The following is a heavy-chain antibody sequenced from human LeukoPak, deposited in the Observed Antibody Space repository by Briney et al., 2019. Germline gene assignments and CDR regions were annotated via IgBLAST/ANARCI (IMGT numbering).Heavy chain of an antibody. V-gene: IGHV4-59*01. CDR2: IYYSGST. J-gene: IGHJ4*02. D-gene: IGHD3-10*01. Sequence: SETLSLTCTVSGVSISNYYWSWIRQPPGKGLEWIVYIYYSGSTNYNPSLQSRATISVDPSKSQFSLRLSSVTAADTAVYYCARDYFGSGFFDYWGQGILVTVSS. CDR1: GVSISNYY. CDR3: ARDYFGSGFFDY.